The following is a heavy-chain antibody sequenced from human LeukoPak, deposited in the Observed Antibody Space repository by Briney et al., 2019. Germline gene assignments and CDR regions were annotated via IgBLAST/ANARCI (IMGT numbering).Heavy chain of an antibody. CDR3: AKIPQVGIFAVPNFDY. CDR1: GFTFSTYW. J-gene: IGHJ4*02. CDR2: IKSDGSST. D-gene: IGHD3-3*01. Sequence: PGGSLRLSCAASGFTFSTYWMHWVRQAPGKGLVWVSRIKSDGSSTSYADSAKGRFIISRDNAKNTLYLQMNSLRAEDTAVYYCAKIPQVGIFAVPNFDYWGQGTLVTVS. V-gene: IGHV3-74*01.